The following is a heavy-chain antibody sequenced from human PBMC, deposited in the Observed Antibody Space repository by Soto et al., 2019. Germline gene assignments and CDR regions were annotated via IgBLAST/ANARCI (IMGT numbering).Heavy chain of an antibody. CDR1: GYTFSSYS. Sequence: QLQMVQSGAEVKQPGASEKISCKTSGYTFSSYSINWVRQAPGQGLEWMAWISTTSGNTHYAERVQGRVTLTLDKSARTAFMEMWGLTSDDTAEYFCARDNGYYDFWGQGTLVTVSS. CDR2: ISTTSGNT. V-gene: IGHV1-18*01. J-gene: IGHJ4*02. CDR3: ARDNGYYDF. D-gene: IGHD2-8*01.